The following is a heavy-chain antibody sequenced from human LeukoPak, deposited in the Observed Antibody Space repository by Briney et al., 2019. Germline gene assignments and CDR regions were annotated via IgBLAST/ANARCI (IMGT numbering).Heavy chain of an antibody. CDR1: GFTLSKYW. D-gene: IGHD2-21*01. J-gene: IGHJ4*02. CDR2: IEEDGNKK. V-gene: IGHV3-7*01. CDR3: ARGRHIAL. Sequence: GGSLRLSCATSGFTLSKYWMNWVRQAPGKGLEWVANIEEDGNKKNYVDSVKGRFTISRDNVKNEIYLQMNSLRADDTAVYYCARGRHIALWGQGTLVTASS.